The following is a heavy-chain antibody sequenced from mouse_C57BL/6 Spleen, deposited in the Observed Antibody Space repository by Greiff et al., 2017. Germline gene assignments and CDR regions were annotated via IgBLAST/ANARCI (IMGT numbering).Heavy chain of an antibody. V-gene: IGHV1-81*01. Sequence: VMLVESGAELARPGASVKLSCKASGYTFTSYGISWVKQRTGQGLEWIGEIYPRSGNTYYNEKFKGKATLTADKSSSTAYMQLSSLTSEDSAVYFCAREVYYYGSSPFDYWGQGTTLTVSS. CDR1: GYTFTSYG. D-gene: IGHD1-1*01. J-gene: IGHJ2*01. CDR3: AREVYYYGSSPFDY. CDR2: IYPRSGNT.